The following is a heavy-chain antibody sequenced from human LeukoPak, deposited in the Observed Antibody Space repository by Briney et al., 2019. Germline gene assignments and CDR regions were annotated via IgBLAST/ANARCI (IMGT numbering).Heavy chain of an antibody. CDR2: IYYSGNT. J-gene: IGHJ4*02. CDR3: ARQIPGVMATRRWGFDY. Sequence: SETLSLTCTVSGGAISSTNSYWGWVRQPPGKGLEWIGSIYYSGNTYYNPSLRSRVAISVDTSKNHFSLKLNSVTAADTAVYFCARQIPGVMATRRWGFDYWGQGTLVTVSS. D-gene: IGHD3-16*01. V-gene: IGHV4-39*01. CDR1: GGAISSTNSY.